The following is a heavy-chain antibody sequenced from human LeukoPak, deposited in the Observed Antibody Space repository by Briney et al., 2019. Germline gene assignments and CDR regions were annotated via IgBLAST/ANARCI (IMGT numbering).Heavy chain of an antibody. J-gene: IGHJ4*02. CDR3: ASYEGFDY. CDR1: GYTFTGYY. D-gene: IGHD3-3*01. V-gene: IGHV1-8*02. Sequence: ASVKVSCKASGYTFTGYYMHWVRQAPGQGLEWMGWMNPNSGDTGYAQKFQGRVTMTRNTSISTAYMELSSLRSEDTAVYYCASYEGFDYWGQGTLVTVSS. CDR2: MNPNSGDT.